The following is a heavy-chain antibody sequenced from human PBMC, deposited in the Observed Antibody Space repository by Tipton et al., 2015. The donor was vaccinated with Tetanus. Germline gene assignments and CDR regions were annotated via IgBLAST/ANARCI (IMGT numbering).Heavy chain of an antibody. CDR3: ARVPTNPLAVDRPTYY. V-gene: IGHV1-18*01. CDR2: ISVYNGNT. Sequence: QSGPEVKKPGASVKVSCKASGYTFNTFGISWVRQAPGQGLEWIGWISVYNGNTNYGQNVQGRVTMTTDTPTSTAYMELRSLRSDDTAGYYCARVPTNPLAVDRPTYYWGQGTLVTVSS. CDR1: GYTFNTFG. D-gene: IGHD6-19*01. J-gene: IGHJ4*02.